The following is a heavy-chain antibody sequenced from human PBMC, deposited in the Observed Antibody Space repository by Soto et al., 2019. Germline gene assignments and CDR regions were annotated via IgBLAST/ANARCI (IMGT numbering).Heavy chain of an antibody. CDR3: GGACASTWYNWRGP. D-gene: IGHD2-2*01. J-gene: IGHJ5*02. CDR2: IIPTFGTT. Sequence: GASVKVSCKAPGGNFSSNGIRWVRQAPGQGLELMGGIIPTFGTTSYAHKFRGRVTLTADESTGTAYMELSSLRSDDTAVYYCGGACASTWYNWRGPWGKGCMARVSS. V-gene: IGHV1-69*13. CDR1: GGNFSSNG.